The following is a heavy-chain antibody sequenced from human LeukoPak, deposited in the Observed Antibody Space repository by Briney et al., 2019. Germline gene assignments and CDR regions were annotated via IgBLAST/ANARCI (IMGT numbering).Heavy chain of an antibody. CDR3: ARAGNAVTGLGWFDP. J-gene: IGHJ5*02. V-gene: IGHV4-59*01. CDR2: IYYSGST. CDR1: GGSFSGYY. Sequence: SETLSLTCAVYGGSFSGYYWSWIRQPPGKGLEWIGYIYYSGSTNYNPSLKSRVTISVDTSKNQFSLKLSSVTAADTAVYYCARAGNAVTGLGWFDPWGQGTLVTVSS. D-gene: IGHD4-11*01.